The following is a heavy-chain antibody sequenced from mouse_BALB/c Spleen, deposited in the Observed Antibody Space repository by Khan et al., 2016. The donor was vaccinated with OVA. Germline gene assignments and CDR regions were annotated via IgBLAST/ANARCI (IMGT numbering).Heavy chain of an antibody. Sequence: VQLQQSGAELAKPGASVKMSCKASGYTFTSYWMHWIKQRPGQGLEWIGYINPTSGYTDYNQKFKAKATLTADKSSSTAYMQLSSLTSDDSAGYYWARDRIDYWGQGTALTVSS. J-gene: IGHJ2*01. CDR2: INPTSGYT. V-gene: IGHV1-7*01. CDR1: GYTFTSYW. CDR3: ARDRIDY.